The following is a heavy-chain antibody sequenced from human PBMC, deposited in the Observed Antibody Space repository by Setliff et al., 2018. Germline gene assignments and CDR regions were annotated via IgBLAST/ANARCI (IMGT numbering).Heavy chain of an antibody. CDR3: AKNGLGVVALGVNNWFDP. Sequence: PGGSLRLSCAASGFTFDDYAMHWVRQAPGKGLEWVSGISWNSGSIGYADSVKGRFTISRDNSKNTLYLQMNSLRAEDTAVYYCAKNGLGVVALGVNNWFDPWGQGTLVTVSS. V-gene: IGHV3-9*01. CDR2: ISWNSGSI. J-gene: IGHJ5*02. CDR1: GFTFDDYA. D-gene: IGHD3-16*01.